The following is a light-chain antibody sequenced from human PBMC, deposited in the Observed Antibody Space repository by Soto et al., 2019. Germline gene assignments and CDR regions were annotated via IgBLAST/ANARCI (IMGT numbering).Light chain of an antibody. CDR1: SSNIGAGRD. CDR2: RND. V-gene: IGLV1-40*01. Sequence: QSVLSQPPSVSGAPGQTVTISCTGSSSNIGAGRDVHWYQQFPGTAPKLLIYRNDHRPAGVSDRFSGSKSGTSASLAITGLQAADEADYYFHSYDSGRTNSVFGGGTKLTVL. CDR3: HSYDSGRTNSV. J-gene: IGLJ3*02.